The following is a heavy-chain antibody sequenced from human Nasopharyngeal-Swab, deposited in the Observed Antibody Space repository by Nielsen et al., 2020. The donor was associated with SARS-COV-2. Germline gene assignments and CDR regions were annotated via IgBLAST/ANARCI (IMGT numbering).Heavy chain of an antibody. CDR1: GYSFTSYW. D-gene: IGHD6-13*01. CDR3: ARHGYSSSWYEANFDY. CDR2: IYPGDSDT. V-gene: IGHV5-51*01. Sequence: GESLKISCQGSGYSFTSYWIGWVRQMPGKGLEWMGIIYPGDSDTRYSPSFQGQVTISADKSISTAYLQWSSLKASDTAMYYCARHGYSSSWYEANFDYWGQGTLVTVSS. J-gene: IGHJ4*02.